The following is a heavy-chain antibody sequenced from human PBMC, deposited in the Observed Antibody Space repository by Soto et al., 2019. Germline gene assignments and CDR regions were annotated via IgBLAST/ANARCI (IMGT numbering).Heavy chain of an antibody. CDR1: GITVTGCF. CDR2: ISSDGSS. D-gene: IGHD3-3*01. V-gene: IGHV3-66*01. Sequence: EVQLVESGGGLVQPGGSLRLSCAASGITVTGCFMTWVRQAPGKGLEWVSVISSDGSSYYADSVKGRFIIYRYISKNTRFLQMNSPRVEATAVYYCGRDTLGGGYDFCHGGEGTRVTVSS. J-gene: IGHJ4*02. CDR3: GRDTLGGGYDFCH.